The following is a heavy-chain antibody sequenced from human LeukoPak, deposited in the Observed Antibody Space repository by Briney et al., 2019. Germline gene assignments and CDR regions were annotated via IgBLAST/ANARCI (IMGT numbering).Heavy chain of an antibody. CDR2: IYHSGST. V-gene: IGHV4-59*01. CDR3: ARTYYYGSGRYFDY. Sequence: SETLSLTCTVSGGPISSYYWSWIRQPPGKGLDWIGYIYHSGSTNYNPSPKSRFTISLYTSKNQFSLKLSSVTAADTAVYFCARTYYYGSGRYFDYWGQGTLVTVSS. CDR1: GGPISSYY. J-gene: IGHJ4*02. D-gene: IGHD3-10*01.